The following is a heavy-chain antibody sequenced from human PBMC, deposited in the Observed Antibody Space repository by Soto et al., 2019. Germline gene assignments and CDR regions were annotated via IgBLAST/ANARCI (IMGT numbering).Heavy chain of an antibody. V-gene: IGHV1-3*05. CDR2: INAVNGNT. J-gene: IGHJ4*02. CDR1: GYTFNGYA. CDR3: ARAVAVPADFDY. Sequence: QVQLVQSGAAEKKPGASVKVSCKASGYTFNGYAMHWVRQAPGQRLEWMGWINAVNGNTKYSQKFQGRVTITRDTSASTAYMELSSLRSEDTAVYYCARAVAVPADFDYWGQGTLVTVSS. D-gene: IGHD6-19*01.